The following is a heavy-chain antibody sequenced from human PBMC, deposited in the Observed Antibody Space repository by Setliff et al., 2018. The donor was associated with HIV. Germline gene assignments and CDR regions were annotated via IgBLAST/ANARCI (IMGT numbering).Heavy chain of an antibody. Sequence: ASVKVSCKASGYSFTDYYIHWVRRAPGQGLEWMGRISPNNGGTNYVQRFRGRVTMTRDTSINTAYMELSSLRLHDTAVYYCAKAAVEMTTIAFGGPPGYWGQGTLVTVSS. D-gene: IGHD3-16*01. CDR1: GYSFTDYY. CDR2: ISPNNGGT. J-gene: IGHJ4*02. CDR3: AKAAVEMTTIAFGGPPGY. V-gene: IGHV1-2*06.